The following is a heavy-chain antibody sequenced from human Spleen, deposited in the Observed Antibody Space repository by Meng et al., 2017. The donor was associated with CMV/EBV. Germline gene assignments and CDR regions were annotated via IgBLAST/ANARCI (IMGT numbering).Heavy chain of an antibody. Sequence: SVKVSCKASGGTFSSYAISWVRQAPGQGLEWMGGIIPIFGTANYAQKFQGRVTITTDESTSTAYMELSSLRFEDTAVYYCARVWKADTAMGFDAFDIWGQGTMVTVSS. CDR1: GGTFSSYA. D-gene: IGHD5-18*01. CDR3: ARVWKADTAMGFDAFDI. CDR2: IIPIFGTA. V-gene: IGHV1-69*05. J-gene: IGHJ3*02.